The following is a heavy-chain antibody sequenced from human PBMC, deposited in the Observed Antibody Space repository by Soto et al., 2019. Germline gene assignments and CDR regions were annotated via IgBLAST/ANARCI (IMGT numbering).Heavy chain of an antibody. V-gene: IGHV2-5*02. CDR3: VQSRCGGDCLQSYSSHSYYGLDV. CDR2: IYWDDDK. Sequence: QITLKESGPTLVKPTQTLTLTCTFSGFSLSTTGVGVGWIRQPPGKALEWLALIYWDDDKRYNPSLKSRLTHTKDTSQNQXXLXMXTMDPVDTATYYCVQSRCGGDCLQSYSSHSYYGLDVWGQGTTVTVSS. D-gene: IGHD2-21*01. CDR1: GFSLSTTGVG. J-gene: IGHJ6*02.